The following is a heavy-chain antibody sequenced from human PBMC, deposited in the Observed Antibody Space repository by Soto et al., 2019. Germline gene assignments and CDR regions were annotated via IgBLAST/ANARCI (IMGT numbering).Heavy chain of an antibody. CDR1: GYTFTSXG. V-gene: IGHV1-18*01. CDR3: ARVVPAPYFDY. D-gene: IGHD2-2*01. Sequence: QVXLVQXGAEVKKPGASVKVSCKASGYTFTSXGXXWXRQAPGQGLEWMGWISAYNGNTNYAQXLQXXXTXXXXXXXXXXXXXXXSLRSDDTAVYYCARVVPAPYFDYWGQGTLVTVSS. CDR2: ISAYNGNT. J-gene: IGHJ4*02.